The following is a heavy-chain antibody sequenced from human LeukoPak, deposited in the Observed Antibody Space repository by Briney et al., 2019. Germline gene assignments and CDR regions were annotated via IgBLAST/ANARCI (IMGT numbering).Heavy chain of an antibody. V-gene: IGHV4-4*02. Sequence: SGTLSLTCAVSGGSISSSNWWSWVRQPPGKGLEWIGEIYHSGSTNYNPSLKSRVTISVDKSKNQFSLKLSSVTAADTAVYYCASFPVRGVITHEPDYYYYYXDVXGKGTTVTVSX. J-gene: IGHJ6*03. D-gene: IGHD3-10*01. CDR3: ASFPVRGVITHEPDYYYYYXDV. CDR1: GGSISSSNW. CDR2: IYHSGST.